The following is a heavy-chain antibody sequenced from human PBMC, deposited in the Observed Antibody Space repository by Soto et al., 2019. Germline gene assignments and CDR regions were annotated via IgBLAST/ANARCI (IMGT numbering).Heavy chain of an antibody. V-gene: IGHV1-69*01. CDR3: ARDSHDYIWGSYRNGMDV. Sequence: QVQLVQSGAEVKKPGSSVKVSCKASGSTFSKYAISWVRQAPGQGLEWMGGLIPILGTPKYAQKFQGRVTITGDESTTTAYMELSSVTFEDTAVYYCARDSHDYIWGSYRNGMDVWGQGTTVSVSS. D-gene: IGHD3-16*02. J-gene: IGHJ6*02. CDR2: LIPILGTP. CDR1: GSTFSKYA.